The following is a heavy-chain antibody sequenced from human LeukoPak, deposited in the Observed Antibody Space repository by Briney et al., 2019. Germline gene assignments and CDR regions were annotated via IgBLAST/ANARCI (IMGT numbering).Heavy chain of an antibody. CDR1: GGSISSSSYY. Sequence: SETLSLTCTVSGGSISSSSYYRGWILQPPGKGLEWIGSIYYSGSTFYNPSLKSRVTISVDTSKNQFSLKLSSVTAADTAVYYCARVTRDSSSTDYWGQGTLVTVSS. J-gene: IGHJ4*02. CDR3: ARVTRDSSSTDY. V-gene: IGHV4-39*01. D-gene: IGHD6-13*01. CDR2: IYYSGST.